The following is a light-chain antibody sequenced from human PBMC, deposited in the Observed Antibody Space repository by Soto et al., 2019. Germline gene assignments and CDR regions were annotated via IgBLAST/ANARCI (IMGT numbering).Light chain of an antibody. CDR3: QQCGSSPPVT. Sequence: EVVLTQSPGTLSLSPGERATLSCRASQSVSSTYLAWYQQKPGQAPRLLIYDASNRATGIPDRFNGSGSGTDFTLTISRLEPEDSAVYYCQQCGSSPPVTFGQGTRLEIK. V-gene: IGKV3-20*01. J-gene: IGKJ5*01. CDR2: DAS. CDR1: QSVSSTY.